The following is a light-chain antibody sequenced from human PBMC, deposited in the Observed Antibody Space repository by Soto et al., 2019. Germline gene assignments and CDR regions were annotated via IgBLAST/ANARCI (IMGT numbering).Light chain of an antibody. CDR2: GVS. V-gene: IGKV3-20*01. Sequence: DIVLTQSPGTLSLSPGERATLSCRASESVSSTSLAWYQQKPGQAPRLLMYGVSSRATGIPDRFSGSGSGTDFTLTINRLEPEDFAVYFCQQYDNSVWTFGQGTKVDIK. J-gene: IGKJ1*01. CDR3: QQYDNSVWT. CDR1: ESVSSTS.